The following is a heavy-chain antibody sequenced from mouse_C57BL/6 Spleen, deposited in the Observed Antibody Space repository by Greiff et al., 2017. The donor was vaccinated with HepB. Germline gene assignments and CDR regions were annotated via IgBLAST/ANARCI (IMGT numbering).Heavy chain of an antibody. CDR2: IYPRDGST. V-gene: IGHV1-85*01. CDR3: ARSPSNWPFAY. D-gene: IGHD4-1*01. Sequence: VKLMESGPELVKPGASVKLSCKASGYTFTSYDINWVKQRPGQGLEWIGWIYPRDGSTKYNEKFKGKATLTVDTSSSTAYMELHSLTSEDSAVYFCARSPSNWPFAYWGQGTLVTVSA. CDR1: GYTFTSYD. J-gene: IGHJ3*01.